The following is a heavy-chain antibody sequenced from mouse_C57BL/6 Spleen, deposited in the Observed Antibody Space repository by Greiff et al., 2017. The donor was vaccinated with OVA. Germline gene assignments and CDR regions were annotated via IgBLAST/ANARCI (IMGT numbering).Heavy chain of an antibody. J-gene: IGHJ3*01. V-gene: IGHV3-6*01. Sequence: EVKLVESGPGLVKPSQSLSLTCSVTGYSITSGYYWNWIRQFPGNKLEWMGYISYDGSNNYNPSLKNRISITRDTSKNQFFLKLNSVTTEDTATYYCARDEGPLFAYWGQGTLVTVSA. CDR1: GYSITSGYY. CDR3: ARDEGPLFAY. D-gene: IGHD3-3*01. CDR2: ISYDGSN.